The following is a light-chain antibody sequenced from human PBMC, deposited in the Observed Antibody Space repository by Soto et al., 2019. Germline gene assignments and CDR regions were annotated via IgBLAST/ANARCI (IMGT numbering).Light chain of an antibody. CDR3: QQDYNLPLT. CDR2: GAS. J-gene: IGKJ4*01. Sequence: EIVLTQSPATLSLSPGETATLSCRASQSISNYLAWYQHKPGQAPRLLIYGASTRATSIPARFSGSGPGTDFTLTISSLQPEDFAVYYCQQDYNLPLTFGGGTKVDIK. V-gene: IGKV3D-7*01. CDR1: QSISNY.